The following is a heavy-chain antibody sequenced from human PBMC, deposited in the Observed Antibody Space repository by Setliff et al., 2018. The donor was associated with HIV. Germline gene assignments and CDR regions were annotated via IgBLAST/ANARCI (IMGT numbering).Heavy chain of an antibody. CDR2: INIRNGNT. V-gene: IGHV1-18*01. CDR1: GYTFTSYG. CDR3: ARDAPGNTESAPGY. Sequence: ASVKVSCKASGYTFTSYGISWVRQAPGQGLEWMGWINIRNGNTNYAQKFQGRVTMTTDTSTSTAYMELRSLRSDDTAVYYCARDAPGNTESAPGYWGQGTLVTVSS. J-gene: IGHJ4*02. D-gene: IGHD1-7*01.